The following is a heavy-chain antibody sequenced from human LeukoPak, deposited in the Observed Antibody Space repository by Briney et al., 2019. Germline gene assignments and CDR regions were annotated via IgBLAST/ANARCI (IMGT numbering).Heavy chain of an antibody. D-gene: IGHD3-9*01. CDR1: GFTFSDYW. V-gene: IGHV3-74*01. Sequence: AGGSLRLSCAASGFTFSDYWMYWVRQAPGKGLVWVSRLSPDGTNTNYADSVKGRFTISRDNAKNTVYLQMNSLRAEDTALYYCASVRLGHWGQGTLVTVSS. CDR2: LSPDGTNT. CDR3: ASVRLGH. J-gene: IGHJ4*02.